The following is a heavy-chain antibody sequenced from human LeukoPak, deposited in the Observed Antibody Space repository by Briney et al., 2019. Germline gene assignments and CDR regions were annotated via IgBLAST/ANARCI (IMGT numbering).Heavy chain of an antibody. CDR1: GGSISSYY. Sequence: SETLSLTCTVSGGSISSYYWSWIRQLPGKGLEWIGYIYYSGSTNYNPSLKSRVTISVDTSKNQFSLKLSSVTAADTAVYYCARDPWSGSYLSSDAFDIWGQGTMVTVSS. V-gene: IGHV4-59*01. D-gene: IGHD1-26*01. J-gene: IGHJ3*02. CDR2: IYYSGST. CDR3: ARDPWSGSYLSSDAFDI.